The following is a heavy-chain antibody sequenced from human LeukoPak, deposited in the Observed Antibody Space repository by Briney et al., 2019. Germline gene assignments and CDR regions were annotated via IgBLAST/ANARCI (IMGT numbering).Heavy chain of an antibody. V-gene: IGHV5-51*01. J-gene: IGHJ4*02. D-gene: IGHD6-13*01. CDR2: IYPGDSDT. CDR3: VRTTSTWYGDY. CDR1: GYTFASYL. Sequence: GESLKISCKGSGYTFASYLIGWARQIPGKGLEWMGIIYPGDSDTRYSPSFQGQVTISADKSISTAYLQWSSLKASDTAMYYCVRTTSTWYGDYWGQGALVTVSS.